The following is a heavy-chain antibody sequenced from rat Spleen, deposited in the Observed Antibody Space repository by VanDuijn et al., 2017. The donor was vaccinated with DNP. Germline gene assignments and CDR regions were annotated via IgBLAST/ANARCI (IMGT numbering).Heavy chain of an antibody. CDR1: GYTFTTYY. D-gene: IGHD1-4*01. Sequence: QVQLRQSGAEPAKPGSSVKISCKASGYTFTTYYISWIKQTTGQGLEFIGYINTGSGGTNYNEKLKGKATLTVDKSSSTVFMQLSSLTPDDSAVYYCARWGGPGYFDYWGQGVMVTVSS. V-gene: IGHV1-43*01. CDR3: ARWGGPGYFDY. CDR2: INTGSGGT. J-gene: IGHJ2*01.